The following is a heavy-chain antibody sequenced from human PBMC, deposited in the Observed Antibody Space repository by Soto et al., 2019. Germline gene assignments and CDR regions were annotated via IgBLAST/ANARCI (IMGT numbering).Heavy chain of an antibody. Sequence: QVQLQESGPGLVKPSETLSLTCAVSGDSISSRNWWSWVRQTPGKGLEYIGEIHHSGSTDYNPSLKSRVTMSEDKSKNQFPLNLNSETAADTAIYYCARRQLERMYVGWFDPWGQGTLVTVSS. J-gene: IGHJ5*02. CDR3: ARRQLERMYVGWFDP. D-gene: IGHD1-1*01. CDR2: IHHSGST. V-gene: IGHV4-4*02. CDR1: GDSISSRNW.